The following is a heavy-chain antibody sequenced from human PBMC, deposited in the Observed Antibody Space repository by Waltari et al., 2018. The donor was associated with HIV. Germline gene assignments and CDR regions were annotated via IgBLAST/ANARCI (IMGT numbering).Heavy chain of an antibody. CDR3: ARVGGLFDY. Sequence: QVQLQESGPGLATPSETLSLTCAVSGSSISSRYYWGWIWQTPGKGLEWIGSIYHSGSTYYNPSLKSRVTISVDTSKNQFSLKLSSVTAADTAVYYCARVGGLFDYWGQGTLVTVSS. J-gene: IGHJ4*02. CDR2: IYHSGST. V-gene: IGHV4-38-2*01. CDR1: GSSISSRYY. D-gene: IGHD3-16*01.